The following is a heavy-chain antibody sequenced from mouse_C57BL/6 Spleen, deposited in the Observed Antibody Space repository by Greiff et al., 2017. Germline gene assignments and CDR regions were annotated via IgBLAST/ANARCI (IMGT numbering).Heavy chain of an antibody. Sequence: VQLQQSGAELVRPGASVKLSCTASGFNIKDYYMHWVKQRPEQGLEWIGWIDPENGDTEYASKFQGKATITADTSSNTAYLQLSSLTSEDTAVYYCATTPVEDYWGKGTTLTVSS. CDR2: IDPENGDT. D-gene: IGHD1-1*01. CDR3: ATTPVEDY. J-gene: IGHJ2*01. CDR1: GFNIKDYY. V-gene: IGHV14-4*01.